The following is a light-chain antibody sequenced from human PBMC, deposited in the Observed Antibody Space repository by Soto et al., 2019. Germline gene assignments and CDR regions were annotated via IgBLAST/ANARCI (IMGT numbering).Light chain of an antibody. V-gene: IGLV8-61*01. J-gene: IGLJ2*01. CDR2: NTN. CDR3: VLYMGSGSVV. CDR1: SGSVSTSYY. Sequence: QTVVTQEPSLSVSPGGTVTLTCGLSSGSVSTSYYPSWYQQTPGQAPRTLIYNTNSRSSGVPDRFSGSILGNKAALTITGAQADDESDYYCVLYMGSGSVVLGGGTKLTVL.